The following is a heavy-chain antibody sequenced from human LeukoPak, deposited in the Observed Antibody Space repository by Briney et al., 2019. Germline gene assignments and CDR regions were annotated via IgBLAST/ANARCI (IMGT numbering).Heavy chain of an antibody. D-gene: IGHD6-13*01. CDR2: IYTSGST. V-gene: IGHV4-4*07. J-gene: IGHJ5*02. CDR3: ARRGPYSSSWYSFNWFDP. Sequence: SETLSLTCTVSGGSISSYYWSWLRQPAGKGLEWIGRIYTSGSTNYNPSLKSRVTMSVDTSKNQFSLKLSSATAADTAVYYCARRGPYSSSWYSFNWFDPWGQGTLVTVSS. CDR1: GGSISSYY.